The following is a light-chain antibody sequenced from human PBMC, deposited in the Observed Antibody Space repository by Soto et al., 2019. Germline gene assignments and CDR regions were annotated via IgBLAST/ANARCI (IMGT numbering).Light chain of an antibody. J-gene: IGLJ1*01. V-gene: IGLV1-40*01. CDR1: SSNIGAGYD. Sequence: QPVLTQPPSVSGAPGQRVTISCTGSSSNIGAGYDVHWYQQLPGTAPKLLISGNTNRPSGVPDRFSGSKSGTSASLAITGLQAEDEADYYCQSYDSSLYVFGTGTKLTVL. CDR2: GNT. CDR3: QSYDSSLYV.